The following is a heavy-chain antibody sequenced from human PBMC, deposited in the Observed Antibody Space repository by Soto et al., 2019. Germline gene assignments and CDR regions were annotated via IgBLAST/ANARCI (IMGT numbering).Heavy chain of an antibody. CDR2: ISSNGGST. V-gene: IGHV3-64D*06. Sequence: GGSLRLSCSASGFTFSSYAMHWVRQAPGKGLEYVSAISSNGGSTYYADSVKGRFTISRDNSKNTLYLQMSSLRAEDTAVYYCVKPWASDSSGWYTTRHYFYYLGQGTLVTVSS. CDR3: VKPWASDSSGWYTTRHYFYY. D-gene: IGHD6-19*01. CDR1: GFTFSSYA. J-gene: IGHJ4*02.